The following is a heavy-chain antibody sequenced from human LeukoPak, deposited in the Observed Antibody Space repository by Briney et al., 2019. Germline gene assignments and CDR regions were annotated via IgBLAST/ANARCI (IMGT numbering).Heavy chain of an antibody. CDR1: GGSFSGYY. CDR3: ARAYRAHQTFHSYHFFDF. Sequence: PSETLSLTCAVYGGSFSGYYWNWIRLPPGKGLEWIGEINHYGSTKYSPSLKSRVTISGDTSKNQFSLRLNSVTAADTAIYYCARAYRAHQTFHSYHFFDFWGRGTLVTVSS. J-gene: IGHJ4*02. V-gene: IGHV4-34*01. CDR2: INHYGST. D-gene: IGHD5-18*01.